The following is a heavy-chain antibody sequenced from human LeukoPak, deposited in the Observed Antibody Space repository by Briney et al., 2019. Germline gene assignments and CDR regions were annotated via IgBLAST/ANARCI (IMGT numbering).Heavy chain of an antibody. Sequence: GASVKVSYKASGGTFSSYAISWVRQAPGQGLEWMGGIIPIFGTANYAQKFQGRVTITADESTSTAYMELSSLRSEDTAVYYCARDRVVVPAATGQGIFDYWGQGTLVTVSS. CDR1: GGTFSSYA. D-gene: IGHD2-2*01. J-gene: IGHJ4*02. CDR2: IIPIFGTA. V-gene: IGHV1-69*01. CDR3: ARDRVVVPAATGQGIFDY.